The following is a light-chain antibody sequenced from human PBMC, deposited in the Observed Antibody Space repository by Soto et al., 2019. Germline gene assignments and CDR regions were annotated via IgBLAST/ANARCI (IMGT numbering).Light chain of an antibody. J-gene: IGKJ1*01. CDR3: QQYNSYSTK. V-gene: IGKV1-5*01. CDR1: QSISSW. Sequence: DIQMTQSPPTLSASVGDRVTITCRASQSISSWLAWYQQKPGKAPKLLIYDASSLESGVPSRFSGSGSGTEFTLTISSLQPDDFATYYCQQYNSYSTKFGQGTKVDI. CDR2: DAS.